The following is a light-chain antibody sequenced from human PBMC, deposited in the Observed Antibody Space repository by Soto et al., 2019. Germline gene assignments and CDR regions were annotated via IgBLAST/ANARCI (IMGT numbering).Light chain of an antibody. CDR1: ETVPSSY. CDR2: GAS. V-gene: IGKV3-20*01. CDR3: HQYGNSPLT. Sequence: EIVLTQSPDTLSLSAGERATLSCRASETVPSSYLAWFQQRPSQAPRLLIYGASNRATGVPDRFSGSGSGADFSLTINGLEPEDFAVYICHQYGNSPLTFGGGTRVEIK. J-gene: IGKJ4*01.